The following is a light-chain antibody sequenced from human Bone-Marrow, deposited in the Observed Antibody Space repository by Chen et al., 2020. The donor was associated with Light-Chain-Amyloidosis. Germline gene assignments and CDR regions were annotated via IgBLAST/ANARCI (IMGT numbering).Light chain of an antibody. V-gene: IGKV1-33*01. CDR3: QQYDTLPLT. J-gene: IGKJ4*01. CDR1: QDISNY. CDR2: DAS. Sequence: DIQKTQSPSSLSASVGERVTITCQASQDISNYLNWYQQKPGKAPKLLIYDASNLETGVPSRFSGSGSGTDFTFTISSLQPEDIATYYCQQYDTLPLTFGGGTKVEIK.